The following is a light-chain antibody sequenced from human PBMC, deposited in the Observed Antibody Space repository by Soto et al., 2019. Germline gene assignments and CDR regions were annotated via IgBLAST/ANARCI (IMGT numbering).Light chain of an antibody. CDR1: QSVSSSY. CDR2: GAS. J-gene: IGKJ1*01. CDR3: QQYNSYSGT. Sequence: DIVLTQSPVTLSLSPGQRATLSCRASQSVSSSYLAWYQQKPGQAPRLLIYGASSRATGIPDRFSGSGSGTEFTLTISSLQPDDFATYYCQQYNSYSGTFGQGTKVDIK. V-gene: IGKV3-20*01.